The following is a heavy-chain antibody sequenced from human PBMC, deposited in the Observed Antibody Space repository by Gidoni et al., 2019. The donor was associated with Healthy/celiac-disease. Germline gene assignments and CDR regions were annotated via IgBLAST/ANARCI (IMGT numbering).Heavy chain of an antibody. CDR2: IKHSGST. J-gene: IGHJ4*02. CDR1: GGSFSGYY. CDR3: ARGLRGDTAMVLSDYYFDY. D-gene: IGHD5-18*01. V-gene: IGHV4-34*01. Sequence: QVQLQQWGAGLLKPSETLSLTCAVYGGSFSGYYWSWIRQPPGKGLEWIGEIKHSGSTNYNPSLKSRVTISVDTSKNQFSLKLSSVTAADTAVYYCARGLRGDTAMVLSDYYFDYWGQGTLVTVSS.